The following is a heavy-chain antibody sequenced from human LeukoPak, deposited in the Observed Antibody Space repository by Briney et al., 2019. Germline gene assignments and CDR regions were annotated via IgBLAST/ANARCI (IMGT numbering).Heavy chain of an antibody. CDR2: ISYDGSNK. V-gene: IGHV3-30-3*01. CDR1: GFTFSSYA. J-gene: IGHJ6*02. CDR3: ARRRDSSGWYSYYYYYGMDV. D-gene: IGHD6-19*01. Sequence: GGSLRLSCAASGFTFSSYAMHWVRQAPGRGLEWVAVISYDGSNKYYADSVKGRFTISRDNSKNTLYLQMNSLRAEDTAVYYCARRRDSSGWYSYYYYYGMDVWGQGTTVTVSS.